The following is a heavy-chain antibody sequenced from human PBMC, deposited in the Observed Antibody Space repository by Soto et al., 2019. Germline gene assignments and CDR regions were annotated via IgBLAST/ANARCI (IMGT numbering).Heavy chain of an antibody. CDR2: ISSDSIYI. CDR1: GFTFSTYN. CDR3: ARDSSSTSHPRDYFGY. V-gene: IGHV3-21*01. D-gene: IGHD2-2*01. Sequence: GGSLRLSCAASGFTFSTYNMNWVRQAPGKGLEWVSSISSDSIYIYYADSLRGRFTISRDNDRDSLYLQMNSLRAEDTAVYYCARDSSSTSHPRDYFGYWGQGTLVTVSS. J-gene: IGHJ4*02.